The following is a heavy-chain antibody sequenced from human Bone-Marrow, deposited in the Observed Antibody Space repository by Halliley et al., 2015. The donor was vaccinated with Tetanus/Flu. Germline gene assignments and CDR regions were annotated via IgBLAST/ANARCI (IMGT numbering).Heavy chain of an antibody. CDR2: ICHDGST. D-gene: IGHD2-2*01. V-gene: IGHV4-4*02. Sequence: TLSLTCTVSGGSLSSTNCWGWVRQPPGKGLEWIGEICHDGSTNYNPSLKSRVTISVDTSKNQFSLKLNSVTAADTAVYYCARDTTSGFYYYGLDVWGQGTTVTVSS. CDR3: ARDTTSGFYYYGLDV. J-gene: IGHJ6*02. CDR1: GGSLSSTNC.